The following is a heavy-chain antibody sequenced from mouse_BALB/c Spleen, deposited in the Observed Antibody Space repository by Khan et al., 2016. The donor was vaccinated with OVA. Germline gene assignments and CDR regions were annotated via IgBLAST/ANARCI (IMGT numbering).Heavy chain of an antibody. J-gene: IGHJ3*01. CDR3: VNHGSSSAWFTY. CDR2: INPTTDYT. V-gene: IGHV1-7*01. Sequence: QVQLKESGAELAKPGASVKMSCKASGYTFTSYWMHWVKQRPGQGLEWIGYINPTTDYTEYNQIFKDKATLTADKSSSTAYMQLRSLTSEDSAVYYCVNHGSSSAWFTYWGQGTLVTVSA. CDR1: GYTFTSYW. D-gene: IGHD1-1*01.